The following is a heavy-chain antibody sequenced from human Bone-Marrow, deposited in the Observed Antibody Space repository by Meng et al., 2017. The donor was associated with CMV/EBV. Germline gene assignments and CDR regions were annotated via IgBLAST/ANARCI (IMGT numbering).Heavy chain of an antibody. CDR1: GFTFSSYA. CDR2: ISYDGSNK. J-gene: IGHJ4*02. V-gene: IGHV3-30-3*01. D-gene: IGHD3-10*01. CDR3: ARVLGTMVRGEFYY. Sequence: GGSLRLSCAASGFTFSSYAMHWVRQAPGKGLEWVAVISYDGSNKYYADSVKGRFTISRDNSKNTLYMQMNSLRAEDTAVYYCARVLGTMVRGEFYYWGKGTLVTVTS.